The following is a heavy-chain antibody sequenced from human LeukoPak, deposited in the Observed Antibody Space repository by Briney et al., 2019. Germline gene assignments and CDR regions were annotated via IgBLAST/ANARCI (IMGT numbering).Heavy chain of an antibody. CDR2: ISGSGSTI. CDR3: ARVRSGYSHENYFDY. Sequence: GGSLRLSCAASGFTFSNYEMTWVRQAPGKGLEWVSYISGSGSTIYYADSVKGRFTISRDNAKEPLYLQMNSLRAEDTAVYYCARVRSGYSHENYFDYWGQGTLVTVSS. J-gene: IGHJ4*02. D-gene: IGHD5-18*01. V-gene: IGHV3-48*03. CDR1: GFTFSNYE.